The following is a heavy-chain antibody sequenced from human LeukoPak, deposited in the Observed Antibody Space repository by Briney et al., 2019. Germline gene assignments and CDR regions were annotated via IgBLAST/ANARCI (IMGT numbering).Heavy chain of an antibody. CDR3: ATVKQWLDYFDY. V-gene: IGHV1-24*01. D-gene: IGHD6-19*01. J-gene: IGHJ4*02. Sequence: ASVKVSRKVSGYTLTELSMHWVRQAPGKGLEWMGGFDPEDGETIYAQKFQGRVTMTEDTSTDTAYMELSSLRSEDTAVYYCATVKQWLDYFDYWGQGTLVTVSS. CDR2: FDPEDGET. CDR1: GYTLTELS.